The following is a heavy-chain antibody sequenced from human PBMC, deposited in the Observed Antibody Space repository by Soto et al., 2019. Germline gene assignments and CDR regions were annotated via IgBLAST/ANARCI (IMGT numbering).Heavy chain of an antibody. CDR2: ILNDGSNR. V-gene: IGHV3-33*01. Sequence: QVQLVESGGGVVQPGRSLRLSCAASEFTFSNYGMYWVRQAPGKGLEWVAVILNDGSNRYHADSVKDRFTISRDNSKNTLYLQMNSLRAEDTAVYYCARDDEYSGNGMDVWGQGTTFTVS. D-gene: IGHD3-10*01. CDR1: EFTFSNYG. CDR3: ARDDEYSGNGMDV. J-gene: IGHJ6*02.